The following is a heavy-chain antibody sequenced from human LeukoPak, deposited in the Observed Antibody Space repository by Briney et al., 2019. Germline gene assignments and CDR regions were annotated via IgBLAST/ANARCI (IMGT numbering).Heavy chain of an antibody. D-gene: IGHD6-6*01. J-gene: IGHJ4*02. V-gene: IGHV3-48*01. CDR2: ISASNSPI. CDR1: GFTFITCG. CDR3: ARDPLNYISSSYFDY. Sequence: GGSLRLSCAASGFTFITCGMNWVRQAPGKGLEWISYISASNSPIYYADSVKGRFTISRDNDKNSLYLEMNSLRADDTAVYYCARDPLNYISSSYFDYWGQGILVTVSS.